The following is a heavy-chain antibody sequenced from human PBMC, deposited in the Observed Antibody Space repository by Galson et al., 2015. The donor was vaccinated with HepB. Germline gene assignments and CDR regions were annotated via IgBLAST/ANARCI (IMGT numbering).Heavy chain of an antibody. D-gene: IGHD3-22*01. V-gene: IGHV3-23*01. CDR3: AKGLYYDSSGYWGHSAFDI. Sequence: SLRLSCAASGFTFSSYAMSWVRQAPGKGLEWVSAISGSDGSTYYADSVKGRFTISRGNSKNTLYLQMNSLRAEDTAVYYCAKGLYYDSSGYWGHSAFDIWGQGTMVTVSS. CDR1: GFTFSSYA. CDR2: ISGSDGST. J-gene: IGHJ3*02.